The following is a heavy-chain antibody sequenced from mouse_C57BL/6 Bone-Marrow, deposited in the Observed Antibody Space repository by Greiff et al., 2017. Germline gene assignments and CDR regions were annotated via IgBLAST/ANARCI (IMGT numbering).Heavy chain of an antibody. J-gene: IGHJ1*03. CDR2: ISSGGSYT. CDR1: GFTFSSYG. Sequence: EVQLQQSGGDLVKPGGSLKLSCAASGFTFSSYGMSWVRQTPDKRLEWVATISSGGSYTYYPDSVKGRFTISRDNAKNTLYLQMSSLKAEDTAMYFCARKVYYGSRHWYFDVWGTGTTVTVSS. V-gene: IGHV5-6*01. D-gene: IGHD1-1*01. CDR3: ARKVYYGSRHWYFDV.